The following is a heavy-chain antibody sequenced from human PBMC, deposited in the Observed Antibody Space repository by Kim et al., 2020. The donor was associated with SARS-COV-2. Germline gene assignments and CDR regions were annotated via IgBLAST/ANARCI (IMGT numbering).Heavy chain of an antibody. V-gene: IGHV4-59*13. D-gene: IGHD1-20*01. CDR2: IYYSGST. CDR3: AREMRYNWFDP. J-gene: IGHJ5*02. CDR1: GGSINSYY. Sequence: SETLSLTCTVSGGSINSYYWSWIRQSSGKGLEWIGYIYYSGSTNYNPSLKSRVTISVDTSKNQFSLKVSSVTAADTAVYYCAREMRYNWFDPWGQGTLVTVSS.